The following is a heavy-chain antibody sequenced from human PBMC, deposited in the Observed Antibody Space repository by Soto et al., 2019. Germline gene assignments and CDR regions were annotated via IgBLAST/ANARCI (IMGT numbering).Heavy chain of an antibody. CDR1: EVTIISYA. V-gene: IGHV3-30*18. D-gene: IGHD1-26*01. J-gene: IGHJ4*02. CDR2: ISYDGSNK. Sequence: GRPMRLSCPASEVTIISYAMHRVRKAPGKGLEWVAVISYDGSNKYYADSVKGRFTISRDNSKNTLYLQMNSLRAEDTAVYYCAKDISGSYYYFDYWGQGALVTVSS. CDR3: AKDISGSYYYFDY.